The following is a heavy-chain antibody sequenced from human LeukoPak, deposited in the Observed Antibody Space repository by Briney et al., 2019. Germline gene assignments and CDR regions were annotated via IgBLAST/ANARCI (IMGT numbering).Heavy chain of an antibody. CDR1: GYTFTGYY. V-gene: IGHV1-2*02. D-gene: IGHD6-13*01. CDR3: ARPNHAISIAADRTLDY. CDR2: INPNSGGT. Sequence: ASVKVSCKASGYTFTGYYMHWVRQAPGQGLEWMGWINPNSGGTNYAQKFQGRVTMTRDTSISTAYTELSRLRSDDTAVYYCARPNHAISIAADRTLDYWGQGTLVTVSS. J-gene: IGHJ4*02.